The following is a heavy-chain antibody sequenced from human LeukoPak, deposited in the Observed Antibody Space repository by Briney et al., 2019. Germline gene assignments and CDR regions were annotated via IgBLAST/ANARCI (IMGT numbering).Heavy chain of an antibody. CDR3: AKDLYQHQTPYEFDY. CDR2: IRYDGSNK. CDR1: GFTFSSYG. V-gene: IGHV3-30*02. J-gene: IGHJ4*02. D-gene: IGHD3-3*01. Sequence: PGGSLRLSCAASGFTFSSYGMHWVRQAPGKGLEWVAFIRYDGSNKYYADSVKGRFTISRDNSKNTLYLQMNSLRAEDTAVYYCAKDLYQHQTPYEFDYWGQGTLVTVSS.